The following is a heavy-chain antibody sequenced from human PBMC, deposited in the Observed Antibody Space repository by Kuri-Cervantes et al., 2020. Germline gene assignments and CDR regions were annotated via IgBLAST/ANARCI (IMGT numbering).Heavy chain of an antibody. D-gene: IGHD3-22*01. CDR3: AGDRDYDSSGYYFGAFDI. CDR1: GFTFSSYS. CDR2: ISSSSYI. V-gene: IGHV3-21*01. Sequence: GESLKISCAASGFTFSSYSMNWVRQAPGKGLEWVSSISSSSYIYYADSVKGRFTISRDNAKNSLYLQMNSLRAEDTAVYYCAGDRDYDSSGYYFGAFDIWGQGTMVTVSS. J-gene: IGHJ3*02.